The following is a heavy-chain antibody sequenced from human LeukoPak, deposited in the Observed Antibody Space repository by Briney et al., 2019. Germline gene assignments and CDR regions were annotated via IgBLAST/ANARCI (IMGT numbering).Heavy chain of an antibody. J-gene: IGHJ4*02. Sequence: GGSLRLSCAASGFTFSNYGMHWVRQAPGKGLEWVSIIRCDATNKYYADSVQGRFTISRDNSRNTVYLQMNSLRAEDTAVYFCARDRRSMYGSGSYYEVDYWGQGTLVTVSS. CDR2: IRCDATNK. CDR1: GFTFSNYG. D-gene: IGHD3-10*01. CDR3: ARDRRSMYGSGSYYEVDY. V-gene: IGHV3-33*01.